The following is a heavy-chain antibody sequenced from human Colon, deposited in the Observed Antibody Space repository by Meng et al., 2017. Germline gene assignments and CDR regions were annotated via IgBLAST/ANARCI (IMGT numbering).Heavy chain of an antibody. CDR1: GAPINIGSYY. J-gene: IGHJ4*02. CDR2: IHNSGKT. D-gene: IGHD6-6*01. V-gene: IGHV4-39*07. Sequence: QLPLPDAGPGLAKHSATCSLACTVSGAPINIGSYYWAWVRQAPGKGLEWIGSIHNSGKTYYNSSLKSRVTISVDTSKNQFSLQLSSVTPADTAVYFCARDRVPGKYWGQGPLVTVSS. CDR3: ARDRVPGKY.